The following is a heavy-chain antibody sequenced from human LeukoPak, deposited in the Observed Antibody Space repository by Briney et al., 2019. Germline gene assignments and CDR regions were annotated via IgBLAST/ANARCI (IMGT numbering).Heavy chain of an antibody. CDR3: ARGPQDAAAPADV. CDR2: IKQDGSEK. Sequence: GGSLRLSCAASGFTFSSYWMSWVRQAPGKGLEWVANIKQDGSEKYYVDSVKGRFTISRDNAKNSLYLQMNSLRAEDTAVYYCARGPQDAAAPADVWGKGTTVTVSS. CDR1: GFTFSSYW. J-gene: IGHJ6*03. D-gene: IGHD6-13*01. V-gene: IGHV3-7*01.